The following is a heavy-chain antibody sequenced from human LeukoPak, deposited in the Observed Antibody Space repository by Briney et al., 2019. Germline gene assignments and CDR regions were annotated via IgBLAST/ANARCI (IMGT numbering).Heavy chain of an antibody. CDR1: GFTVSSNY. CDR3: ATEKIATPDAFDI. CDR2: IYSGGST. J-gene: IGHJ3*02. D-gene: IGHD6-13*01. V-gene: IGHV3-66*02. Sequence: GGSLRLSCAASGFTVSSNYRSWVRQGPGKGREWVSVIYSGGSTYYANSVKGRFTISRDNSKTTLYLQMNSLRAEDTAVYYCATEKIATPDAFDIWGQGTMVTVSS.